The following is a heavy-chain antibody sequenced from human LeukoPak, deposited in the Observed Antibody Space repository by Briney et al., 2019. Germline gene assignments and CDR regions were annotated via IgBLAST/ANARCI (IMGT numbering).Heavy chain of an antibody. CDR3: ARAGGAYGSGSRFDY. CDR1: GFTFGDYA. CDR2: IRSKAFGGTT. J-gene: IGHJ4*02. D-gene: IGHD3-10*01. V-gene: IGHV3-49*04. Sequence: SLRLSCTASGFTFGDYAMSWARQAPGKGLEWVGLIRSKAFGGTTEYAASVKGRFTISRDESKSIAYLQMNSLKTEDTAVYYCARAGGAYGSGSRFDYWGQGTLVTVSS.